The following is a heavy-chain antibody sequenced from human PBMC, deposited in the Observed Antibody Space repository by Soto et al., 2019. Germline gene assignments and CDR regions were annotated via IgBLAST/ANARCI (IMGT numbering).Heavy chain of an antibody. CDR1: GGSFSGNS. J-gene: IGHJ5*01. CDR3: AKISAVEDS. D-gene: IGHD6-13*01. CDR2: INDSGNT. V-gene: IGHV4-34*01. Sequence: SETLSLTCGVYGGSFSGNSWSWIRQPPGKGLEWIGEINDSGNTYYNPFLKSRLTMSVDTSKKQFSLKLNSVTAADTAVYYCAKISAVEDSWGQGTPVTVSS.